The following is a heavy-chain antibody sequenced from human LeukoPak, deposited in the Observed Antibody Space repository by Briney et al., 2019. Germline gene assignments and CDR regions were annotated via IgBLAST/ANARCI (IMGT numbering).Heavy chain of an antibody. CDR2: INPNSGGT. J-gene: IGHJ4*02. V-gene: IGHV1-2*02. CDR3: ARAIAVADSFDY. Sequence: ASVKVSYKASGYTFTGYYMHWVRQAPGQGLEWMGWINPNSGGTNYAQKFQGRVTMTRDTSISTAYMELSRLRSDDTAVYYCARAIAVADSFDYWGQGTLVTVSS. D-gene: IGHD6-19*01. CDR1: GYTFTGYY.